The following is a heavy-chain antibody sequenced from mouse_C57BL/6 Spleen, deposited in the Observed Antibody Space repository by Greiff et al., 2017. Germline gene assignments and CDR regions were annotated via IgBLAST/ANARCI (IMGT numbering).Heavy chain of an antibody. CDR2: INPGSGGT. CDR3: ARYSDY. Sequence: VQLQQSGAELVRPGTSVKVSCKASGYAFTNYLIEWVKQRPGQGLEWIGVINPGSGGTNYNEKFKGKATLTADNSSSTAYMQLSSLTSEYSAVYFCARYSDYWGQGTTLTVSS. CDR1: GYAFTNYL. J-gene: IGHJ2*01. V-gene: IGHV1-54*01.